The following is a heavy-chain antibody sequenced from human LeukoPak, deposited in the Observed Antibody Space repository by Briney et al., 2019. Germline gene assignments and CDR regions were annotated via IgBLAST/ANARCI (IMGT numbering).Heavy chain of an antibody. V-gene: IGHV3-15*01. CDR2: IKSNADGGTT. CDR1: GFTFSNAW. J-gene: IGHJ6*03. Sequence: PGGSLRLSCAASGFTFSNAWMSWARQAPGKGLEWVGHIKSNADGGTTDYAAPVKGRFTISRDDSKNMLFLQMNSLKTEDTALYYCTTNYTDNYYYVDVWGIGTTVTVSS. D-gene: IGHD1-7*01. CDR3: TTNYTDNYYYVDV.